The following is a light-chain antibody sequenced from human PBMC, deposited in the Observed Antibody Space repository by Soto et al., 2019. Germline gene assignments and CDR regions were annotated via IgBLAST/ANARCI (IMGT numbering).Light chain of an antibody. CDR3: QLSFLFT. CDR2: AAS. V-gene: IGKV1-39*01. J-gene: IGKJ3*01. Sequence: DIQMTQSPSSLSASVGDRVTITCRASQSISSYLNWYQQKPGKAPKLLIYAASSLQSGVPSRFRGSGSGTDFTLAISSLQPEDFATYYCQLSFLFTFGPGTKVVIK. CDR1: QSISSY.